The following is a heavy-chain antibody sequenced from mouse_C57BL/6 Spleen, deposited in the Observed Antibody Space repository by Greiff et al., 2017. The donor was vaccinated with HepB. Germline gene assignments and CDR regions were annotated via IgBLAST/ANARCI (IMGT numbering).Heavy chain of an antibody. CDR3: GFGGSYWYFDV. J-gene: IGHJ1*03. CDR1: GFTFTDYN. V-gene: IGHV1-18*01. D-gene: IGHD1-1*02. Sequence: EVQLQQSGPELVKPGASLKIPCKASGFTFTDYNMDWVRQSPGKSLEWIGDINPNNGGTIYNQKVKGKITLTVDKSSSKAYMELRSLTSEDTAVYYCGFGGSYWYFDVWGTGTTVTVSS. CDR2: INPNNGGT.